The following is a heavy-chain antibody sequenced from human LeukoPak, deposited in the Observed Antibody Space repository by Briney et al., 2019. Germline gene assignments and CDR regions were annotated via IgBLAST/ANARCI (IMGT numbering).Heavy chain of an antibody. Sequence: SETLSLTCAVYGGSFSGYYWSWIRQPPGKGLEWIGEINHSGSTNYNPSLKSRVTISVDTSKNQFSLKLSSVTAADTAVYYCARDEKLAGRNWFDPWGQGTLVTVSS. V-gene: IGHV4-34*01. D-gene: IGHD6-19*01. J-gene: IGHJ5*02. CDR3: ARDEKLAGRNWFDP. CDR2: INHSGST. CDR1: GGSFSGYY.